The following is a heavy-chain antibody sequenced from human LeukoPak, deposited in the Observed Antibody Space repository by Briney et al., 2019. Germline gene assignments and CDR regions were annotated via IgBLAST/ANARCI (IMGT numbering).Heavy chain of an antibody. CDR3: AKEEVRADFDY. D-gene: IGHD3-10*01. CDR2: ISGSGGST. J-gene: IGHJ4*02. CDR1: GFTFSNAW. V-gene: IGHV3-23*01. Sequence: SGGSLRLSCAASGFTFSNAWMNWVRQAPGKGLEWVSAISGSGGSTYYADSVKGRFTISRDNSKNTLYLQMNSLRAEDTAVYYCAKEEVRADFDYWGQGTLVTVSS.